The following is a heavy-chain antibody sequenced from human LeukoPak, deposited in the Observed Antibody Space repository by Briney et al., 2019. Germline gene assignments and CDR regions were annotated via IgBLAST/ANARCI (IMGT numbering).Heavy chain of an antibody. V-gene: IGHV1-69*13. CDR3: ARGIEDSSWYEDAFDI. CDR1: GGTFSSYA. J-gene: IGHJ3*02. Sequence: ASVKVSCKASGGTFSSYAISWVRQAPGQGLEWMGGMIPIFGTANYAQKFQGRVTITADESTSTAYMELSSLRSEDTAVYYCARGIEDSSWYEDAFDIWGQGTMVTVSS. CDR2: MIPIFGTA. D-gene: IGHD6-13*01.